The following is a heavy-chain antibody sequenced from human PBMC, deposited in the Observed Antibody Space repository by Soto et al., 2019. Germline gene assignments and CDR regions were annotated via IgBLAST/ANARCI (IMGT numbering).Heavy chain of an antibody. D-gene: IGHD4-17*01. J-gene: IGHJ6*02. CDR2: ISYDGSNK. CDR1: GFTFSSYG. V-gene: IGHV3-30*03. Sequence: GGSLRLSCAASGFTFSSYGMHWVRQAPGKGLEWVAVISYDGSNKYYADSVKGRFTISRDNSKNTLYLQMNSLRAEDTAVYYCATAYGDYGAYYYYGMDVWGQGTTVTVSS. CDR3: ATAYGDYGAYYYYGMDV.